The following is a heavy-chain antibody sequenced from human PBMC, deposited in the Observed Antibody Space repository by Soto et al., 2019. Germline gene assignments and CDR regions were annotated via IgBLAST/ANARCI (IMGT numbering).Heavy chain of an antibody. D-gene: IGHD2-15*01. CDR1: GFTFSDYY. CDR2: ISSSGNSM. Sequence: GGSLRLSCAASGFTFSDYYMSWIRQAPGKGPEWVSYISSSGNSMYYADSVKGRFTISRDNAKNSLYLQMNSLRAEDTAVYYCARGARWYYYSMDVWGQGTTVTVSS. V-gene: IGHV3-11*01. CDR3: ARGARWYYYSMDV. J-gene: IGHJ6*02.